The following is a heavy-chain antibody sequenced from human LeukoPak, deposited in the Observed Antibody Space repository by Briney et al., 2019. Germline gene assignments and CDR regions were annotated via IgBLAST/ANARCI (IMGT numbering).Heavy chain of an antibody. CDR1: GFTFSSYS. CDR3: AREHEDIVVVPAARVYYFDY. J-gene: IGHJ4*02. CDR2: ISSSSSYI. D-gene: IGHD2-2*01. V-gene: IGHV3-21*01. Sequence: GGSLRLSCAASGFTFSSYSMNWVRQAPGKGQEWVSSISSSSSYIYYADSVKGRFTISRDNAKNSLYLQMNSLRAEDTAVYYCAREHEDIVVVPAARVYYFDYWGQGTLVTVSS.